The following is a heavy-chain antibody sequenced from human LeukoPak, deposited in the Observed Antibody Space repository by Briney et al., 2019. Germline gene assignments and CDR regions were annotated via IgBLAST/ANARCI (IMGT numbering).Heavy chain of an antibody. Sequence: AGGSLRLSCAASRFTFSSFAMSWVRQAPGKGLEWVSAISGGGYTTYYAGSVKGRFTISRDNSKNTLCLQMNSLRAEDTAVYYCAKDLGPSHTNYFDYWGQGTLVTVSS. V-gene: IGHV3-23*01. CDR3: AKDLGPSHTNYFDY. J-gene: IGHJ4*02. CDR1: RFTFSSFA. D-gene: IGHD3-16*01. CDR2: ISGGGYTT.